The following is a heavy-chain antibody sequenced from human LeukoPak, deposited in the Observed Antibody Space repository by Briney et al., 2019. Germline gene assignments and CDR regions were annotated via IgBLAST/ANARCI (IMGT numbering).Heavy chain of an antibody. CDR2: IWYDGRNK. CDR1: GLTLSHHG. D-gene: IGHD1-7*01. V-gene: IGHV3-30*02. Sequence: PGGSLRLSCTTSGLTLSHHGMHWVRQAPGRGLEWVSSIWYDGRNKNYADSVKGRFTLSRDNSKNMVYLQMNSLRVEDTDVYHCVTGSSGTNLLVYFDSWGQGTLVTVSS. CDR3: VTGSSGTNLLVYFDS. J-gene: IGHJ4*02.